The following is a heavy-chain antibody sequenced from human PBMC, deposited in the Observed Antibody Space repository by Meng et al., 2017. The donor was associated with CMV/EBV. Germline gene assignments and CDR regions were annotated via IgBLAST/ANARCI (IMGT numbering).Heavy chain of an antibody. CDR3: APAYYYDSSGYFDAFDI. Sequence: ASVKVSCKASGYTFTGYYMHWVRQAPGQGLEWMGWINPNSGGTNYAQKFQGRVTMTRDTSISTAYMELSRLRSDDTAAYYCAPAYYYDSSGYFDAFDIWGQGTMVTVSS. V-gene: IGHV1-2*02. CDR2: INPNSGGT. D-gene: IGHD3-22*01. J-gene: IGHJ3*02. CDR1: GYTFTGYY.